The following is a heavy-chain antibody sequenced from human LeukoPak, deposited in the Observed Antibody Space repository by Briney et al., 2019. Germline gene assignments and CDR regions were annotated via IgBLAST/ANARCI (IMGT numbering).Heavy chain of an antibody. CDR1: GYTLSSYA. Sequence: GGSLRLFCAASGYTLSSYAMTWVRQAPGKGLEWVSSISGTGGSTFYADSVKGRFTISRDNSKNTLYLQMNSLRAEDTAIYYCAKEREAYCSGGSCYGSDKLFPADYWGQGSLVTVSS. D-gene: IGHD2-15*01. V-gene: IGHV3-23*01. CDR3: AKEREAYCSGGSCYGSDKLFPADY. J-gene: IGHJ4*02. CDR2: ISGTGGST.